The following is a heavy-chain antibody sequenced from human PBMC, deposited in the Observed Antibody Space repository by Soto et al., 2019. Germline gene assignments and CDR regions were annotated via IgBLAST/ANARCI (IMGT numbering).Heavy chain of an antibody. D-gene: IGHD3-10*01. Sequence: GGSLRLSCAASGFTFSDHYMDWVRQAPGKGLEWVGRTRNKANSYTTEYAASVKGRFTISRDDSKNSLYLQMNSLKTEDTAVYYCARGYGSYAFDIWGQGTMVTVSS. CDR2: TRNKANSYTT. CDR3: ARGYGSYAFDI. CDR1: GFTFSDHY. V-gene: IGHV3-72*01. J-gene: IGHJ3*02.